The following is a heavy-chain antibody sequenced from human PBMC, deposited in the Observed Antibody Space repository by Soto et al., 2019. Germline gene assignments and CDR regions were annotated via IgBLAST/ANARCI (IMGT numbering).Heavy chain of an antibody. CDR2: FDPEDGET. CDR1: GYTLTELS. Sequence: QVQLVQSGAEVKKPGASVKVSCKVSGYTLTELSMPWVRQAPGKGLEWMGGFDPEDGETIYAQKLQGRVTMTEDTSTDTAYMELSSLRSEDTAVYYCCAVVVTPGGYYYYGMDVWGQGTTVTVSS. J-gene: IGHJ6*02. V-gene: IGHV1-24*01. D-gene: IGHD3-22*01. CDR3: CAVVVTPGGYYYYGMDV.